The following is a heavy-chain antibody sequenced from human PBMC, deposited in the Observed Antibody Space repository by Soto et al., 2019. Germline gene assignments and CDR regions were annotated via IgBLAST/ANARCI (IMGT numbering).Heavy chain of an antibody. CDR2: IVVGSGYT. CDR1: GFTFTSSA. Sequence: QMQLVQSGPEVKKHGTSVKVSCKASGFTFTSSAVQWVRHTRGQPLEWIGWIVVGSGYTNYAQKFQERVTITRAMSTSTAYMELSSLRSEDTAVYYCAAGGSYYPYWGQGTLVTVSS. V-gene: IGHV1-58*01. D-gene: IGHD1-26*01. CDR3: AAGGSYYPY. J-gene: IGHJ4*02.